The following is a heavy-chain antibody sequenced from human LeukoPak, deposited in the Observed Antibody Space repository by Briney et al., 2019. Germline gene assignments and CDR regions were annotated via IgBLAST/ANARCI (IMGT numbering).Heavy chain of an antibody. Sequence: GGSVRLFCGACGFTFSRYSMIWVRHSPGKGGECVTSFSSSSSYIYYADSVKGRFTISRDNAKNSLYMQMNSLRAEDTAVYYCASNLINIVATIGALDYWGQGTLVTVS. D-gene: IGHD5-12*01. V-gene: IGHV3-21*01. J-gene: IGHJ4*02. CDR1: GFTFSRYS. CDR3: ASNLINIVATIGALDY. CDR2: FSSSSSYI.